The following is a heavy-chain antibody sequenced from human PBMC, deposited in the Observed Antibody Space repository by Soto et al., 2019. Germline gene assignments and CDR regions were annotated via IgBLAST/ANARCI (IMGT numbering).Heavy chain of an antibody. Sequence: GSLRLSCAGSGFTFSDHYIDWVRQAPGKGLEWVGRTTNRAKSYTAEYAASVKGRFTISRDDSHMYLQMDSLKTEDTAVYYCITTYSGTPARPYLDLWGQGTPVTVSS. D-gene: IGHD1-26*01. CDR2: TTNRAKSYTA. V-gene: IGHV3-72*01. J-gene: IGHJ4*02. CDR1: GFTFSDHY. CDR3: ITTYSGTPARPYLDL.